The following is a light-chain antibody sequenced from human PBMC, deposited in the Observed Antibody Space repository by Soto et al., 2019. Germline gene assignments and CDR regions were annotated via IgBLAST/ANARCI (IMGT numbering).Light chain of an antibody. CDR1: EFISKW. CDR3: QHSNSYLET. CDR2: QAS. Sequence: DIQITQSPSTLSASVGDRVTITCRASEFISKWLAWYQQKPGTAPKHLIYQASSLESGVPSRFSGSGSGTEFTLPITSLQPDDFATYSCQHSNSYLETFGQGTKVEIK. V-gene: IGKV1-5*03. J-gene: IGKJ1*01.